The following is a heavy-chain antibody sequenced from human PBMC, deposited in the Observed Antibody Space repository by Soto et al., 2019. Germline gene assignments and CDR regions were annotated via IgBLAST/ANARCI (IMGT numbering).Heavy chain of an antibody. CDR1: GFTFSNYS. CDR3: AKALQYSSSRDYFYYGMDV. Sequence: GGSLRLSCAASGFTFSNYSMSWVRQAPGKGLEWVSGVNSGGRTYYADSVKGRFTISRDTSKNTLYLQMNSLRADDTAVFYCAKALQYSSSRDYFYYGMDVWGQGTTVTV. J-gene: IGHJ6*02. CDR2: VNSGGRT. D-gene: IGHD6-6*01. V-gene: IGHV3-23*01.